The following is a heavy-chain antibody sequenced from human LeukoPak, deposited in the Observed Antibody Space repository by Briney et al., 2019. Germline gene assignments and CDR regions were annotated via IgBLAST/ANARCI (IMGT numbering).Heavy chain of an antibody. J-gene: IGHJ4*02. CDR1: GFTVSSNF. V-gene: IGHV3-53*01. D-gene: IGHD4-23*01. Sequence: GGSLRLSCAASGFTVSSNFLSWARQAPGKGLEWVSVIYSGGKTYYADSVKGRFTISRDNSKNTLYLQMNSLRAEDTAVYYCARGADRWNYFDYWGQGTLVTASS. CDR3: ARGADRWNYFDY. CDR2: IYSGGKT.